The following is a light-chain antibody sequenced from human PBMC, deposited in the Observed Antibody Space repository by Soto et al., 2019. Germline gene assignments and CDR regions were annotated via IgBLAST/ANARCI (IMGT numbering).Light chain of an antibody. CDR2: WAS. CDR3: QQYHTTPLT. J-gene: IGKJ4*01. V-gene: IGKV4-1*01. CDR1: QSVLFTSNNKNY. Sequence: DIVMTQSPDSLAVSLGERATIKCKSSQSVLFTSNNKNYLGWFQQKPRQPPKLLLSWASTREYGVPDRFSGSGSGTDFTLTISSLQAEDVAVYYCQQYHTTPLTFGGGTKVDIK.